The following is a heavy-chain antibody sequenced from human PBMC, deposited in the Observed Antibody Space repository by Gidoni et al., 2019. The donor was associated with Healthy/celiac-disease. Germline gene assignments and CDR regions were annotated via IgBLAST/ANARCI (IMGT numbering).Heavy chain of an antibody. Sequence: QVQLVQSGAEVKKPGASVKVSCKASGYTFTSYGISWVRQAPGQGLEWMGWISAYNGNTNYAQKLQGRVTMTTDTSTSTAYMELRSLRSDDTAVYYCARDAYETYYDILTGYYIYWGQGTLVTVSS. V-gene: IGHV1-18*01. CDR2: ISAYNGNT. D-gene: IGHD3-9*01. CDR1: GYTFTSYG. J-gene: IGHJ4*02. CDR3: ARDAYETYYDILTGYYIY.